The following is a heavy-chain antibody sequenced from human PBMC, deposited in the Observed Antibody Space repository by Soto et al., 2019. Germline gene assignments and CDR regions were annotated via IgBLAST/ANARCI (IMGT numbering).Heavy chain of an antibody. CDR3: ARDRIAVAGNPEYFQH. CDR2: IYSGGST. J-gene: IGHJ1*01. D-gene: IGHD6-19*01. V-gene: IGHV3-66*01. Sequence: PGGSLRDSCAASGVIVSSNYKSLVRQAPGKGLEWVSVIYSGGSTYYADSVKGRFTISRDNSKNTLYLQMNSLRAEDTAVYYCARDRIAVAGNPEYFQHWGQGT. CDR1: GVIVSSNY.